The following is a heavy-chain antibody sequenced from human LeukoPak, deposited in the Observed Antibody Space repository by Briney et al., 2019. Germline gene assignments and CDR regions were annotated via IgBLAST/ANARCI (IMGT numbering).Heavy chain of an antibody. CDR3: ARDALPTVVVPAAMAR. J-gene: IGHJ4*02. V-gene: IGHV1-2*02. Sequence: ASAKVSCKASGYTFTGYYMHWVRQAPGQGLEWMGWINPNSGGTNYAQKFQGRVTMTRDTSISTAYMELSRLRSDDTAVYYCARDALPTVVVPAAMARWGQGTLVTVSS. CDR2: INPNSGGT. CDR1: GYTFTGYY. D-gene: IGHD2-2*01.